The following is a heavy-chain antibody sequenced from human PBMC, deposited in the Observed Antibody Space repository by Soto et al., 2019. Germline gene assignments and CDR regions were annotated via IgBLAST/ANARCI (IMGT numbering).Heavy chain of an antibody. CDR1: GGTFSSYA. V-gene: IGHV1-69*01. CDR3: ARVESIAGPGGYYYYGMHV. CDR2: IIPIFGTA. D-gene: IGHD6-6*01. J-gene: IGHJ6*02. Sequence: QVQLVQSGAEVKKPGSSVKVSCKASGGTFSSYAISWVRQAPGQGLEWMGGIIPIFGTANYAQKFQGRVTITADESTRTANRELSSLRSEDTAVYYCARVESIAGPGGYYYYGMHVWGQGTTGTGSS.